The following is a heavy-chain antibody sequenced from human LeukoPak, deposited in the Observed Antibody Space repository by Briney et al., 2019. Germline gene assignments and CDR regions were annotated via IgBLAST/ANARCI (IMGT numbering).Heavy chain of an antibody. J-gene: IGHJ4*02. CDR1: GGPFSGYY. Sequence: SETLSLTCAVYGGPFSGYYWSWIRQPPGKGLEWIGEINHSGSTNYNPSLKSRVTISVDTSKNQFSLKLSSVTAADTAVYYCARGPPRFSRSHGIDYWGQGTLVTVSS. CDR3: ARGPPRFSRSHGIDY. CDR2: INHSGST. V-gene: IGHV4-34*01. D-gene: IGHD5-24*01.